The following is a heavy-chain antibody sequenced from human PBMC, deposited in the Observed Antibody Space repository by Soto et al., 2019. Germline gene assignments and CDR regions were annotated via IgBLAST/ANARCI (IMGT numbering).Heavy chain of an antibody. CDR1: GFSFSSYA. Sequence: GGSLRLSCVASGFSFSSYAMSWVRQAPGKGLEWVSAISGSGGSTYYADSVKGRFTISRDNSKNTLYLQMNSLRAEDTAVYYCAKDSSYSGLDYWGQGTVVTVSS. J-gene: IGHJ4*02. CDR2: ISGSGGST. V-gene: IGHV3-23*01. D-gene: IGHD5-12*01. CDR3: AKDSSYSGLDY.